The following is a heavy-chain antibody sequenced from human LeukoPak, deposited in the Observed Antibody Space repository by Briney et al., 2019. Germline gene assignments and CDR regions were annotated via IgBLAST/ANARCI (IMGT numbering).Heavy chain of an antibody. Sequence: SETLSLTCTVSGGSISSYYWSWIRQPPGKGLEWIGYIYYSGSTNYNPSPKSRVTISVDTSKNQFSLRLSSVTAADTAVYYCARYYYDSSGYRGSWFDPWGQGTLVTVSS. CDR3: ARYYYDSSGYRGSWFDP. D-gene: IGHD3-22*01. CDR2: IYYSGST. J-gene: IGHJ5*02. CDR1: GGSISSYY. V-gene: IGHV4-59*01.